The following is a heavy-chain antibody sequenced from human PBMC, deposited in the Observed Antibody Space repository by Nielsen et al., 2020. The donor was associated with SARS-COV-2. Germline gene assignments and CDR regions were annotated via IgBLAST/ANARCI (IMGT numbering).Heavy chain of an antibody. CDR3: ARESVTGTDAFDI. Sequence: GESLKISCAASGFSISDSGMHWVRQASGRGLEWLGRIRSKSHSYETVYAVSVRDRFTISRDDSENTAYLQMNSLRAEDTAVYYCARESVTGTDAFDIWGQRTVVTVSS. D-gene: IGHD6-19*01. CDR1: GFSISDSG. V-gene: IGHV3-73*01. CDR2: IRSKSHSYET. J-gene: IGHJ3*02.